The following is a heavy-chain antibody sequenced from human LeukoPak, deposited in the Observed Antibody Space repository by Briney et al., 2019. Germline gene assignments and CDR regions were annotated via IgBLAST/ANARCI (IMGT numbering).Heavy chain of an antibody. CDR3: ASLSIAARPGDY. Sequence: ASVKVSCKASGYTFTSYYMHWVRQAPGQGLEWMGIINPSGGSTSYAQKFQGRVTMTRDTSTSTVYMELSSLRSEDTAVYYCASLSIAARPGDYWGQGTLVTVSS. V-gene: IGHV1-46*01. CDR1: GYTFTSYY. CDR2: INPSGGST. J-gene: IGHJ4*02. D-gene: IGHD6-6*01.